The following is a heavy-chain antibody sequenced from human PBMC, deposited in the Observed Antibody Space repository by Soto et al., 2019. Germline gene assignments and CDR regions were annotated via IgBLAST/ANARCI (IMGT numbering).Heavy chain of an antibody. CDR2: INSGGSNI. Sequence: QVQLVESGGGLVKPGGSLRLSCTASGFTFTDHYMTWIRQAPGKGLEWVSYINSGGSNIYYADSVRGRFTISRDNAKNSVYRQMSSLRAEETAIYYCARDMRGANWGQGTLVIVSS. V-gene: IGHV3-11*01. J-gene: IGHJ4*02. CDR3: ARDMRGAN. CDR1: GFTFTDHY. D-gene: IGHD3-10*01.